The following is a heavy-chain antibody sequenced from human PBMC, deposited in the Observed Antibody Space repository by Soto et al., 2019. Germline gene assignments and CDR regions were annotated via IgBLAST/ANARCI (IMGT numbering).Heavy chain of an antibody. D-gene: IGHD5-12*01. CDR2: ISGAGTRT. CDR1: GFNFYNYA. J-gene: IGHJ5*02. V-gene: IGHV3-23*01. Sequence: PGGSLRLSXAASGFNFYNYAMTWVRQAPGKGLEWVSGISGAGTRTYYGDSVKGRFTISRDNSKNTVFLQMNSLRAEDTAIYYCVKDLRPNRGWFGPWGQGTRVTVSS. CDR3: VKDLRPNRGWFGP.